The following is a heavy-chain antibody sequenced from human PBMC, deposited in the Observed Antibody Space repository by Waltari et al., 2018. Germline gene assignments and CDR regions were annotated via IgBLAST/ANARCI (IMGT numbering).Heavy chain of an antibody. J-gene: IGHJ4*02. V-gene: IGHV1-24*01. D-gene: IGHD6-19*01. CDR1: GYTLTDLS. Sequence: QVQLVQSGAEVKKPGASVKVSCKVSGYTLTDLSMHWVRPAPGKGIEWMGGFDPEDGETIYAQKFQGRVTMTEDTSTDTAYMELSSLRSEDTAVYYCVYQPGYSSGWWNYWGQGTLVTVSS. CDR2: FDPEDGET. CDR3: VYQPGYSSGWWNY.